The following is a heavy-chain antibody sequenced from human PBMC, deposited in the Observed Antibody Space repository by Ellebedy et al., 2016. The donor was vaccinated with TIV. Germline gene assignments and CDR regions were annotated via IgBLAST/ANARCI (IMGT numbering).Heavy chain of an antibody. Sequence: AASVKVSCKASEYSFSRFDIHWLRQATGQGLEWMGWLNSNSGHTGCAQKFQGRLSLTRNSSISTAYMEMSSLRSEDTAMYYCATGPPKWEVPLDLDSWGQGTLVIVSS. D-gene: IGHD1-26*01. V-gene: IGHV1-8*01. CDR1: EYSFSRFD. CDR3: ATGPPKWEVPLDLDS. J-gene: IGHJ4*02. CDR2: LNSNSGHT.